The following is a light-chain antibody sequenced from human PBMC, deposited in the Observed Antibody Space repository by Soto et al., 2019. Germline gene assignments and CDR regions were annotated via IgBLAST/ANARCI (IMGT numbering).Light chain of an antibody. CDR2: AAS. CDR3: QQFDHWPVT. V-gene: IGKV3-15*01. J-gene: IGKJ1*01. CDR1: QNVGSN. Sequence: EIVMTQSPATLSVSPGERATLSCRASQNVGSNLAWYQQKPGQAPRLLIYAASNRATGIPTRFSGSGSGTEFTISISSLQSEDFALYYCQQFDHWPVTFGQGTKVEIK.